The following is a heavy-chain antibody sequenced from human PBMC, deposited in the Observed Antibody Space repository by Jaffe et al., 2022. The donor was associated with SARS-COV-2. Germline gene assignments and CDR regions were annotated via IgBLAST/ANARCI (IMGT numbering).Heavy chain of an antibody. D-gene: IGHD6-19*01. CDR3: AKEEWLVLGFDY. CDR1: GFIFSSYG. Sequence: QVQLVESGGGVVQPGRSLRLSCGASGFIFSSYGMHWVRQAPGKGLEWVAVISNDGRSKNYADSVKGRFTIYSDNSKNTLYLQMNSLRAEDTAVYYCAKEEWLVLGFDYWGQGTLVTVSS. V-gene: IGHV3-30*18. J-gene: IGHJ4*02. CDR2: ISNDGRSK.